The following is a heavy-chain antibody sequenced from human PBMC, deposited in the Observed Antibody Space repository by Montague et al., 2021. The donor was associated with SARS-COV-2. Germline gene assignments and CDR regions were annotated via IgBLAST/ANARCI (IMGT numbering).Heavy chain of an antibody. V-gene: IGHV4-39*07. J-gene: IGHJ4*02. CDR2: TYEGATS. D-gene: IGHD6-19*01. CDR3: VIPEKTAVAGQFDY. CDR1: GDSIRSTTFY. Sequence: SETLSLTCTVSGDSIRSTTFYWGWIRQSPGKGLEWIGNTYEGATSYYXPPLKSRVAISLDTPNNQFSLKITSSIVADTAIYYCVIPEKTAVAGQFDYWGPGILVTVSS.